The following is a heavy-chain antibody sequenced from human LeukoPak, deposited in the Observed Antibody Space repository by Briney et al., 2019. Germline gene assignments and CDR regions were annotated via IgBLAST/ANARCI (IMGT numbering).Heavy chain of an antibody. CDR1: GGSISNYY. D-gene: IGHD3-10*01. Sequence: SETLSLTCTVSGGSISNYYWSWIRQPPGKGLEWIGYISYSGSTNYNPSLKSRVTMAVGPSKNQFSLKLSSVTAADTAVYYCARGNYGSGSYYLYYWGQGTLVTASS. V-gene: IGHV4-59*08. J-gene: IGHJ4*02. CDR3: ARGNYGSGSYYLYY. CDR2: ISYSGST.